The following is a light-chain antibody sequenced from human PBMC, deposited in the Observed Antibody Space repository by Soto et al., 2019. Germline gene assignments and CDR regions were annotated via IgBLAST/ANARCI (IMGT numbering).Light chain of an antibody. Sequence: EIVLTQSPATLSLSPGERATLSFRASQNVANYLDWYQQKPGQAPRLLIYGASSRATGIPDRFSASGSGTDFTLTISRLEPEDFAVYYCQQYGSSPLTFGGGTKVDIK. J-gene: IGKJ4*01. CDR1: QNVANY. CDR2: GAS. CDR3: QQYGSSPLT. V-gene: IGKV3-20*01.